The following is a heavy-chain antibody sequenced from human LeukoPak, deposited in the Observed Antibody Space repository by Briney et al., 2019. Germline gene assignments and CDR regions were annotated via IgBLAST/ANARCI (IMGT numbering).Heavy chain of an antibody. CDR3: ARDLAWDAFDI. CDR1: GFSVGSSY. D-gene: IGHD3-16*01. V-gene: IGHV3-11*06. CDR2: ISSSSSYT. Sequence: GGSLRLSCEASGFSVGSSYMTWIRQAPGKGLEWVSYISSSSSYTNYADSVKGRFTISRDNAKNSLYLQMNSLRAEDTAVYYCARDLAWDAFDIWGQGTLVTVSS. J-gene: IGHJ4*02.